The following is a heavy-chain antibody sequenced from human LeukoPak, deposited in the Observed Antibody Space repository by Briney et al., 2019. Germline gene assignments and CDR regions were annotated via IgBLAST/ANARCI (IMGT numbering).Heavy chain of an antibody. CDR3: ARVGLRSCSGGSCYWFDP. D-gene: IGHD2-15*01. J-gene: IGHJ5*02. CDR2: INHSGST. V-gene: IGHV4-34*01. Sequence: PSETLSLTCAVDGGSFSGYYWSWIRQPPGKGLEWIGEINHSGSTNYNPSLKSRATISVDTSKNQFSLKLSSVTAADTAVYYCARVGLRSCSGGSCYWFDPLGQGTLVTVSS. CDR1: GGSFSGYY.